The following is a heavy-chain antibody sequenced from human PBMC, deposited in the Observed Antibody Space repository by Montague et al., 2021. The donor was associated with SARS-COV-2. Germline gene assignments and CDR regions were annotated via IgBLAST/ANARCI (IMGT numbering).Heavy chain of an antibody. J-gene: IGHJ6*02. CDR2: ISWNSSSI. Sequence: SLILSCAASGFAFGDYAMHWVRQAPGKGLEWASCISWNSSSIGYXDSVKGRFTISRDNAKNSLYLQMNSLRAEDTAVYYCAKGIVRIVVGYYYYYGLDVWGQGTTVTVSS. CDR3: AKGIVRIVVGYYYYYGLDV. V-gene: IGHV3-9*01. D-gene: IGHD1-26*01. CDR1: GFAFGDYA.